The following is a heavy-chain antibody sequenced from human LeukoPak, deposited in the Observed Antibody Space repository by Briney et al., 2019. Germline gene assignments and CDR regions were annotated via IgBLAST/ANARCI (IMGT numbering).Heavy chain of an antibody. CDR1: GFTFSSYS. CDR2: ISSSSSYI. CDR3: ERVPLNTRNYDILTGYYFDY. V-gene: IGHV3-21*01. J-gene: IGHJ4*02. D-gene: IGHD3-9*01. Sequence: GGSLRLSCAASGFTFSSYSMSWVRQAPGKGLEWVSSISSSSSYIYYADSVKGRFTISRDNAKNSLYLQMNSLRAEDTAVYYCERVPLNTRNYDILTGYYFDYWGQGTLVTVSS.